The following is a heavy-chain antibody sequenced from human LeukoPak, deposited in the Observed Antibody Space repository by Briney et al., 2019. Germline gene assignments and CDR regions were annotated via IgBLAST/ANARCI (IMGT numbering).Heavy chain of an antibody. CDR2: IYTSGST. J-gene: IGHJ3*02. Sequence: PSETLSLTCTVSGGSISSGSYYWSWIRQPAGKGLEWIGRIYTSGSTNYNPSLKSRVTISVDTSKNQFSLKLSSVTAADTAVYYCAAPAGMTAFDIWGQGTMVTVSS. D-gene: IGHD1-1*01. CDR3: AAPAGMTAFDI. V-gene: IGHV4-61*02. CDR1: GGSISSGSYY.